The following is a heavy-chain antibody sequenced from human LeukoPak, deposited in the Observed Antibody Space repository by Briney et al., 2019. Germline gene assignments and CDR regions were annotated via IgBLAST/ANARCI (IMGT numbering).Heavy chain of an antibody. CDR1: GFTFSTYS. CDR2: ISSSSSYI. V-gene: IGHV3-21*01. D-gene: IGHD2-2*01. CDR3: ARDQQAVGGEYQLLVYYYYYYGMDV. Sequence: GGSLRLSCAASGFTFSTYSMKWVRQAPGKGLEWVSSISSSSSYIYYADSVKGRFTISRDNAKNSLYLQMNSLRAEDTAVYYCARDQQAVGGEYQLLVYYYYYYGMDVWGQGTTVTVSS. J-gene: IGHJ6*02.